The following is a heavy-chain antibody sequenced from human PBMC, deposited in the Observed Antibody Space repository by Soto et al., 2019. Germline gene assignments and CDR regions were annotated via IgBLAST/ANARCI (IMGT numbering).Heavy chain of an antibody. CDR1: GGSISSCNW. CDR3: ARDRTWELVWHDS. V-gene: IGHV4-4*02. J-gene: IGHJ4*02. CDR2: IYHSGST. D-gene: IGHD1-26*01. Sequence: SETLSLTCAVSGGSISSCNWWSWVRQPPGKVLEWIGEIYHSGSTNYNPSLKSRVTISVDKSKKQFSLKLSTVTAADTAVYYCARDRTWELVWHDSWGQGTLVTVSS.